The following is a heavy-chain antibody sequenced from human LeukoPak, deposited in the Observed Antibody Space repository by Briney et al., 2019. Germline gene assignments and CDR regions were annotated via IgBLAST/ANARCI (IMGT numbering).Heavy chain of an antibody. V-gene: IGHV1-69*04. CDR2: IIPNLGTT. D-gene: IGHD3-22*01. Sequence: ASVKVSCKSSGGTSNSHAISWVRQAPGQGLEWMGRIIPNLGTTNRAQNFQDRVTLTADKSTNTAYMELTSLTSDDTAVYYCATTNDGGGYEWGDFFDFWGQGTLVTVSS. CDR3: ATTNDGGGYEWGDFFDF. J-gene: IGHJ4*02. CDR1: GGTSNSHA.